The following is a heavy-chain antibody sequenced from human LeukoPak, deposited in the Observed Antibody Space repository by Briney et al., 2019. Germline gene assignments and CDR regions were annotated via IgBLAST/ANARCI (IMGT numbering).Heavy chain of an antibody. D-gene: IGHD3-10*01. Sequence: GGSLRLSCAASGFTVSSNYMSWVRQAPGKGLEWVSVIYSGGSTYYADSVRGRFTISRDNSKNTLYLQMNSLRAEDTAVYYCARGGYYGSGSLDYWGQGTLVTVSS. V-gene: IGHV3-53*01. CDR2: IYSGGST. J-gene: IGHJ4*02. CDR3: ARGGYYGSGSLDY. CDR1: GFTVSSNY.